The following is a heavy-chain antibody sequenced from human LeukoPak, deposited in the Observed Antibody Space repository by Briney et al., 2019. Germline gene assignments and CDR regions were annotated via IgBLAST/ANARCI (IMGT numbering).Heavy chain of an antibody. CDR2: IKQDGSEK. V-gene: IGHV3-7*01. J-gene: IGHJ3*02. Sequence: PGGSLRLSCAASGFTFSNCWMSWVRQAPGKGLEWVANIKQDGSEKYYVDSVKGRFTISRDNAKNSLYLQMNSLRAEDTAVYYCARYDYDDKDAFDIWGQGTMVTVSS. CDR1: GFTFSNCW. CDR3: ARYDYDDKDAFDI. D-gene: IGHD4-17*01.